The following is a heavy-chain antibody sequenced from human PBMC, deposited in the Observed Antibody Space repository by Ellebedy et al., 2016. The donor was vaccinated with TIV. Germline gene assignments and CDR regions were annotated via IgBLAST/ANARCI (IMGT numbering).Heavy chain of an antibody. CDR2: ISYSGST. D-gene: IGHD2-15*01. CDR3: ARDFGSSTFDF. CDR1: DGSTSGYY. V-gene: IGHV4-39*01. J-gene: IGHJ4*02. Sequence: MPSETLSLTCTVADGSTSGYYWGWIRQPPGKGLEWIGSISYSGSTYFNPSLKSRVSMSIDTSKNQFSLKMTSATAADTAVYYCARDFGSSTFDFWGLGTLVTVSP.